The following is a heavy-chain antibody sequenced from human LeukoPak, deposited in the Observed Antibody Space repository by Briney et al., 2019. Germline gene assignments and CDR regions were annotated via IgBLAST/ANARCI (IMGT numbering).Heavy chain of an antibody. Sequence: GGSLRLSCEVSGFTFGSHAMYWVRQAPGKGLEWVAGVFGSGGSPHYADPVKGRFTISRDNSRNTVYLQINSLRAEGTAVYYCGKTTVGYSSGQKPAWPIDYWGQGTLVTVSS. CDR1: GFTFGSHA. D-gene: IGHD5-18*01. V-gene: IGHV3-23*01. CDR3: GKTTVGYSSGQKPAWPIDY. CDR2: VFGSGGSP. J-gene: IGHJ4*02.